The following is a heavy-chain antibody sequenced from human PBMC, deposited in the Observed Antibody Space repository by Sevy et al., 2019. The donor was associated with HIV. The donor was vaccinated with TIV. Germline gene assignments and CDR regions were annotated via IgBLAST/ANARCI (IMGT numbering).Heavy chain of an antibody. CDR3: ARAEQVTMLVVFGGLYFDS. V-gene: IGHV3-7*01. J-gene: IGHJ4*02. Sequence: GGSLRLSCAASGFTFSRYWMTWVRQAPGKGLEWVANIKQDESEKYYVDSVKGRFTIVRDNAKNSLYLQMNSLRADDTAVYYGARAEQVTMLVVFGGLYFDSWGQGTLVTVSS. D-gene: IGHD3-22*01. CDR1: GFTFSRYW. CDR2: IKQDESEK.